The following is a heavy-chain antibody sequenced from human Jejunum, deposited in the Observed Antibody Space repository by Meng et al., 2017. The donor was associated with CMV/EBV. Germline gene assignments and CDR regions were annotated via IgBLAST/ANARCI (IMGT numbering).Heavy chain of an antibody. CDR1: YG. V-gene: IGHV3-30*18. J-gene: IGHJ4*02. D-gene: IGHD2-2*01. CDR2: ISYDGGNK. CDR3: AKDLSPLSTCTSTICYAPLDY. Sequence: YGMYWVRQAPGKGLDWVAVISYDGGNKYYADSVKARFTISRDNSGNTLYLQMNGLRAEDSAVYYCAKDLSPLSTCTSTICYAPLDYWGQGTLVTVSS.